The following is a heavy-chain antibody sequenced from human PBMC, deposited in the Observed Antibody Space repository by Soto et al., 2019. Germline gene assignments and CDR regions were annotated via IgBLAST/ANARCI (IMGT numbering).Heavy chain of an antibody. J-gene: IGHJ4*02. V-gene: IGHV3-23*01. D-gene: IGHD2-21*01. CDR3: VKGSIAYLPSVEN. CDR1: GFSFNSYA. Sequence: EVHLLESGGGLVQPGGSLSLSCAASGFSFNSYAMVCVRLAPGKGLEWVSVISARGGRSYFPVSVKGRFTISRDNSSTLLSLERTSLRAEDTAMYFWVKGSIAYLPSVENWGQGSRVRVSS. CDR2: ISARGGRS.